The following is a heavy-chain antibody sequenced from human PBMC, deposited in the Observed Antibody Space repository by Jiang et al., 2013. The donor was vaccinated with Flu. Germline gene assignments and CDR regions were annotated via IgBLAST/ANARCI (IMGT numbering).Heavy chain of an antibody. CDR1: GYIFTDYW. Sequence: GAEVKKPGESLRISCKGSGYIFTDYWITWVRQMPGKGLEWMGRIDPRSSYTTYSPSFQGHVIISADMSITTAYLHWSSLKASDTAIYCCARHALGGSGWHYIDDWGQGTLVTVPS. CDR3: ARHALGGSGWHYIDD. D-gene: IGHD6-25*01. J-gene: IGHJ4*02. CDR2: IDPRSSYT. V-gene: IGHV5-10-1*01.